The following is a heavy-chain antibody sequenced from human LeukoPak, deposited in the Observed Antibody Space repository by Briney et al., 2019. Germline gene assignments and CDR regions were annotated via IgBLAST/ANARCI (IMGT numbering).Heavy chain of an antibody. J-gene: IGHJ4*02. CDR1: GYTFTSYY. Sequence: ASAKVSCKTSGYTFTSYYVHWVRQAPGQGLEWMGHINPQNGISKYAQKFQGRVTMTGDTSITTAYMELSSLTSDDTAIYYCARGQLQKPDFWGPGTLVTVSS. CDR3: ARGQLQKPDF. V-gene: IGHV1-2*06. CDR2: INPQNGIS.